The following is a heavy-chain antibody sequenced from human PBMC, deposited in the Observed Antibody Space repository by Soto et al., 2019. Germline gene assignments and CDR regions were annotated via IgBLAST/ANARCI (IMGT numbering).Heavy chain of an antibody. V-gene: IGHV4-34*01. Sequence: SETLSLTCAVHGGSFSCFYWTWIRQPPGKGLEWIGEINHSGSSNYNPPLKSRVTMSLDTSRNQFSLSLSSVTAADTAVYYCARMAGPWYFDLWGRGTLVTVSS. J-gene: IGHJ2*01. CDR1: GGSFSCFY. CDR2: INHSGSS. CDR3: ARMAGPWYFDL.